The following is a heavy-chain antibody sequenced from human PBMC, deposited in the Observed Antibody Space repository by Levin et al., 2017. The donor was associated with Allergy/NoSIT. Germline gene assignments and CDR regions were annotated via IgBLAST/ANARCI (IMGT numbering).Heavy chain of an antibody. CDR3: ARESCSSTSCYSEVRGDAFDI. V-gene: IGHV4-61*01. J-gene: IGHJ3*02. CDR1: GGSVSSGSYY. CDR2: IYYSGST. Sequence: PSETLSLTCTVSGGSVSSGSYYWSWIRQPPGKGLEWIGYIYYSGSTNYNPSLKSRVTISVDTSKNQFSLKLSSVTAADTAVYYCARESCSSTSCYSEVRGDAFDIWGQGTMVTVSS. D-gene: IGHD2-2*01.